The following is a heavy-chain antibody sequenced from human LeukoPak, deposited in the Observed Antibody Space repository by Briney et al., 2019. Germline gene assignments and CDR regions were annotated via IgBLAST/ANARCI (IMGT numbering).Heavy chain of an antibody. J-gene: IGHJ4*02. CDR1: GYSITSAYY. CDR2: FFLKGST. D-gene: IGHD3-22*01. Sequence: SETLSLTCTVSGYSITSAYYWGWIRQPPGKGLEWIGSFFLKGSTYYNPSLKSRVTISVDTSKNQFSLKLSSVTAADTAVYYCARRWGYYDSSGNFDYWGQGTLVTVSS. V-gene: IGHV4-38-2*02. CDR3: ARRWGYYDSSGNFDY.